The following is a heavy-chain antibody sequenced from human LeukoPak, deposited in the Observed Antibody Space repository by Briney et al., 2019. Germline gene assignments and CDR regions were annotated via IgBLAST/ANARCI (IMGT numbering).Heavy chain of an antibody. CDR1: GFSFSMYS. CDR3: VRERDRGIDVADDFDY. Sequence: GGSLRLSCAASGFSFSMYSMAWVRQAPGKGVEWVSVINDRGGYIQYADSVKGRFTISRDNYQNTLFLQMNSLRAEDTAVYYCVRERDRGIDVADDFDYWGQGTLVTVSS. CDR2: INDRGGYI. J-gene: IGHJ4*02. D-gene: IGHD6-19*01. V-gene: IGHV3-23*01.